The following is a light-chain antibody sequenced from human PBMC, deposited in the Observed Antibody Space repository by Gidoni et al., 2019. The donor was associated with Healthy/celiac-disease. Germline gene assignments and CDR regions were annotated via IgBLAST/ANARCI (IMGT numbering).Light chain of an antibody. CDR1: QSISSY. CDR3: QQSYSTPLT. J-gene: IGKJ4*01. Sequence: DTQMTQSPSSLSASVGDGVTITCRASQSISSYLNWYQQKPGKAPKLLIYAASSLQSGVPSRFSGSGSGTDFTLTISSLQPEDFATYYCQQSYSTPLTFGGXTKVEIK. CDR2: AAS. V-gene: IGKV1-39*01.